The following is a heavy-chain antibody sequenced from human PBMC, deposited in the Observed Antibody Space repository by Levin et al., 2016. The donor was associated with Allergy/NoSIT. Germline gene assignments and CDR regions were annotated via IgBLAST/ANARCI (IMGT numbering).Heavy chain of an antibody. J-gene: IGHJ3*02. V-gene: IGHV3-7*01. CDR3: AREDRATDAFDI. Sequence: GGSLRLSCAASGFTFSNFAMHWVRQAPGKGLEWVANIKQDGSEKYYVDSVKGRFTISRDNAKNSLSLQMNSLRAEDTALYYCAREDRATDAFDIWGQGTMVTVSS. D-gene: IGHD3-22*01. CDR1: GFTFSNFA. CDR2: IKQDGSEK.